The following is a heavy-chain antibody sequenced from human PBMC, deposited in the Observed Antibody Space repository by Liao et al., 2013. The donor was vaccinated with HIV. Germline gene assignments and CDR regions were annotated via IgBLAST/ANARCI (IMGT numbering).Heavy chain of an antibody. CDR3: ATSNNEDSGVLRI. CDR2: INDRGHT. D-gene: IGHD2-15*01. J-gene: IGHJ3*02. CDR1: GWPFRRYS. V-gene: IGHV4-34*01. Sequence: QVQLQQWGAGILKPSETLSLTCVVHGWPFRRYSINWIRQTPGKGLEWIGDINDRGHTTYNPSFTTRITISEGASSRQLALQLESVTAADIGTYFCATSNNEDSGVLRIWGQGTMVIVSS.